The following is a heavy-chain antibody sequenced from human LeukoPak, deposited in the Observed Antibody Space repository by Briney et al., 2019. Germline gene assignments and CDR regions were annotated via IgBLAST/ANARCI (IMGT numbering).Heavy chain of an antibody. CDR2: ISYDGTNK. V-gene: IGHV3-30*18. D-gene: IGHD2/OR15-2a*01. CDR3: AKDFYDTSANGAFDI. Sequence: GRPLSLSCVASGFTFSTYAMHWVRQAPGTGLEWVAVISYDGTNKYYADSPKGRFTISRDNSKNTMYLQVNSLRPGDTAVYYCAKDFYDTSANGAFDIWGHGTMVSVSS. J-gene: IGHJ3*02. CDR1: GFTFSTYA.